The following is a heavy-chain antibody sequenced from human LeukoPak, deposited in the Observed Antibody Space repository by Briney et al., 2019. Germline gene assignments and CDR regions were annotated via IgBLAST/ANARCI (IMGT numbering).Heavy chain of an antibody. CDR2: IYYSGST. V-gene: IGHV4-39*01. CDR3: ASYSEPYYFDY. CDR1: GGSISSSSYY. D-gene: IGHD1-26*01. J-gene: IGHJ4*02. Sequence: SSETLSLTCTVSGGSISSSSYYWGWIRQPPGKGLEWIGSIYYSGSTYYNPSLKSRVTISVDTSKNQFSLKLSSVTAADTAVYYCASYSEPYYFDYWGQGTLVTVSS.